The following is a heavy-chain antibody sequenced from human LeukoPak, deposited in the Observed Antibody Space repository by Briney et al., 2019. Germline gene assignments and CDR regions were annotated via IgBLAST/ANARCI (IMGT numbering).Heavy chain of an antibody. D-gene: IGHD4-23*01. CDR3: ARIRAGGAYFDY. Sequence: SETLSLTCTVSGGSIGSGSYYWSWIRQPAGKGLEWIGRIYTSENTNYSPSLKSRVTISVDTSKNQFSLKLNSVTAADTAVYYCARIRAGGAYFDYWGQETLVTVSS. J-gene: IGHJ4*02. V-gene: IGHV4-61*02. CDR1: GGSIGSGSYY. CDR2: IYTSENT.